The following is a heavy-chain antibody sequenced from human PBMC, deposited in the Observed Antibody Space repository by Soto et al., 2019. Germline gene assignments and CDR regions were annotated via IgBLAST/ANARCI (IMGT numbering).Heavy chain of an antibody. CDR3: ARGGGVRTSHMVWFDP. D-gene: IGHD2-8*01. CDR1: GGSFSGYS. V-gene: IGHV4-34*01. CDR2: INHRGTI. Sequence: PSETLSLTCCVDGGSFSGYSWNWIRQSPGKGLEWIGEINHRGTINYDPSLRSRGTLSVDTSKNEFSLRLTSVTAADTAVYYCARGGGVRTSHMVWFDPWGQGTKVTVSS. J-gene: IGHJ5*02.